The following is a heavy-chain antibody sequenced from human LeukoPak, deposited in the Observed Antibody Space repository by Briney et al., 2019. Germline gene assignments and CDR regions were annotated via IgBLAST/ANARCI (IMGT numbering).Heavy chain of an antibody. D-gene: IGHD1-26*01. V-gene: IGHV3-23*01. Sequence: GGSLRLSCAASGFTFNNYAMTWVRQAPGKGPEWVSSISVGGTYTHYAGSVKGRFTIPRDNSKSTMYLQMNSLRPEDTAVYYCAKTLYSGSYYYYYYCMGVWGKGTMVTVSS. CDR2: ISVGGTYT. J-gene: IGHJ6*03. CDR1: GFTFNNYA. CDR3: AKTLYSGSYYYYYYCMGV.